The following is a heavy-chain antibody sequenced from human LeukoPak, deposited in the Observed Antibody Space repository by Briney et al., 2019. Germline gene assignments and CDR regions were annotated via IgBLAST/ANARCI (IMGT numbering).Heavy chain of an antibody. CDR1: GGSFSGYY. Sequence: SETLSLTCAVYGGSFSGYYWSWIRRPPGKGLEWIGEIDHRGRTNYNPSLKSRVTISVDTSKNQFSLKLSSVTAADTAVYYCAREGLGDYVWGSYRHNWFDPWGQGTLVTASS. CDR3: AREGLGDYVWGSYRHNWFDP. CDR2: IDHRGRT. D-gene: IGHD3-16*02. J-gene: IGHJ5*02. V-gene: IGHV4-34*01.